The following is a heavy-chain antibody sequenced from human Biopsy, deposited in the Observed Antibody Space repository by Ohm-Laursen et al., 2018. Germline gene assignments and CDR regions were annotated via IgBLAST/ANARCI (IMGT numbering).Heavy chain of an antibody. Sequence: ASVKVSCKTSGYTYSDYGVSWVRQAPGQGLEWMGWISGLNGIKTSASKFQGRLTMTTDRSASTAYMELRGLRSDDTAVYYCTRDLQTGAETFDSWGQGTLVIVSS. CDR2: ISGLNGIK. CDR3: TRDLQTGAETFDS. V-gene: IGHV1-18*01. CDR1: GYTYSDYG. J-gene: IGHJ5*01. D-gene: IGHD4-11*01.